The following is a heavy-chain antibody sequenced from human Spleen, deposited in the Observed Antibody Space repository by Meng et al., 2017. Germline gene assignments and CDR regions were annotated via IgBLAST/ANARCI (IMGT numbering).Heavy chain of an antibody. CDR2: IYHSGST. CDR1: GYSISSGYY. J-gene: IGHJ6*02. D-gene: IGHD2-8*01. Sequence: GSLRLSCAVSGYSISSGYYWGWIRQPPGKGLEWIGSIYHSGSTYYNPSLKSRVTISIHTSKSQFSLKLSSVTAAHAAVYYCARHSLYYYNGMDVWGQGTTVTVSS. CDR3: ARHSLYYYNGMDV. V-gene: IGHV4-38-2*01.